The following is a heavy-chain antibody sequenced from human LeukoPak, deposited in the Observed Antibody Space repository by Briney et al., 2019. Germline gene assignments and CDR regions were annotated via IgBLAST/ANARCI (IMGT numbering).Heavy chain of an antibody. Sequence: PSETLSLTCTVSGGSISSYYWSWIRQPAGKGLEWIGRIHTSGSTNYNPSLKSRVTMSVDTSKNQFSLKLSSVTAADTAVYYCASENSSGWYRCYYYYIDVWGKGTTVTVSS. J-gene: IGHJ6*03. V-gene: IGHV4-4*07. CDR2: IHTSGST. D-gene: IGHD6-19*01. CDR3: ASENSSGWYRCYYYYIDV. CDR1: GGSISSYY.